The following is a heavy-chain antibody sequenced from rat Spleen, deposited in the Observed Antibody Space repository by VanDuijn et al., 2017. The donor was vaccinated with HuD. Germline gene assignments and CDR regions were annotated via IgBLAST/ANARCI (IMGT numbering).Heavy chain of an antibody. Sequence: EVQLVESGGGLVQPGRSMKLSCAASGFTFSNYDMAWIRLAPTKGLEWVASISSDGLTTSYRESVKGRFTFSRDNAESTLYLQMDSLGSEDTATYYCARPGRDSYAPYWYFDFWGPGTMVTVSS. CDR2: ISSDGLTT. J-gene: IGHJ1*01. D-gene: IGHD1-12*01. CDR1: GFTFSNYD. CDR3: ARPGRDSYAPYWYFDF. V-gene: IGHV5-25*01.